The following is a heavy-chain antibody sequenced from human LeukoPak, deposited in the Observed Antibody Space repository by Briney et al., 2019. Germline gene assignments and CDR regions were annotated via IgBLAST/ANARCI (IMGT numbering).Heavy chain of an antibody. J-gene: IGHJ4*02. CDR2: INPNSGDT. CDR1: GYMFTGYY. CDR3: ATRPSGDPFEY. Sequence: ASVKVSCKASGYMFTGYYMHWVRQAPGLGLEWMGWINPNSGDTNYAQKFLGRVTMTRDTSTSTAFMELSSLRSDDTAVYYCATRPSGDPFEYWGQGTLVTVSS. D-gene: IGHD5-24*01. V-gene: IGHV1-2*02.